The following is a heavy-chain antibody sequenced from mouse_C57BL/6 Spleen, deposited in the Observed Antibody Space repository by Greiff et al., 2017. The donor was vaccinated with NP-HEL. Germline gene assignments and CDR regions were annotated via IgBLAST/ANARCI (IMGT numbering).Heavy chain of an antibody. J-gene: IGHJ1*03. CDR2: INSDGGST. CDR1: EYEFPSHD. CDR3: ARHAGSYWYFDV. D-gene: IGHD4-1*01. V-gene: IGHV5-2*03. Sequence: EVKVEESGGGLVQPGESLKLSCESNEYEFPSHDMSWVRKTPEKRLELVAAINSDGGSTYYPDTMESRFIISRDNTKKTQYLQMSSLRSEDTALYYCARHAGSYWYFDVWGTGTTVTVSS.